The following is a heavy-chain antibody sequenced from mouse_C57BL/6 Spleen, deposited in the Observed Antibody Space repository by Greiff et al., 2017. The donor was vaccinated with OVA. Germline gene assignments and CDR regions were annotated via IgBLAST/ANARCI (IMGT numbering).Heavy chain of an antibody. J-gene: IGHJ3*01. CDR1: GYTFTSYW. CDR3: ASAVFAY. V-gene: IGHV1-50*01. Sequence: VQLQQPGAELVKPGASVKLSCKASGYTFTSYWMQWVKQRPGQGLEWIGEIETSDSYTNYNQKFKGKATLTVDTASSTAYMQLSSLTSEDSAVYYCASAVFAYWGQGTLVTVSA. CDR2: IETSDSYT.